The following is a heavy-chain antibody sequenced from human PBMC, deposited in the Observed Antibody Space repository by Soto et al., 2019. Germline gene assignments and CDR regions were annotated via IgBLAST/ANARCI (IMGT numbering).Heavy chain of an antibody. D-gene: IGHD5-12*01. Sequence: EMQLLESGGGLVQPGGSLRLSCAASGFTMSTYSVTWVRQAPGKGLEWVSGISVTPGITFYADSVKGRFTISRDSSKNAVYLQMNSLRAEVTAMYFCSKWSGYGDLWGQGTLVTVSS. CDR2: ISVTPGIT. CDR3: SKWSGYGDL. J-gene: IGHJ4*02. V-gene: IGHV3-23*01. CDR1: GFTMSTYS.